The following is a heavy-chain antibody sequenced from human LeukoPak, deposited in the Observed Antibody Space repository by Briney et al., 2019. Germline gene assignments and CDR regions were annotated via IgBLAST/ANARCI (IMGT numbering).Heavy chain of an antibody. Sequence: GASVKVSCKASGYTFTSCSMHWVRQAPGQGLEWMGIINPSGGSTSYAQKFQGRVTMTRDTSTSTVYMELSSLRFEDTAVYYCARDPYGDNFYYFDYWGQGTLVTVSS. J-gene: IGHJ4*02. D-gene: IGHD5-24*01. CDR2: INPSGGST. V-gene: IGHV1-46*01. CDR1: GYTFTSCS. CDR3: ARDPYGDNFYYFDY.